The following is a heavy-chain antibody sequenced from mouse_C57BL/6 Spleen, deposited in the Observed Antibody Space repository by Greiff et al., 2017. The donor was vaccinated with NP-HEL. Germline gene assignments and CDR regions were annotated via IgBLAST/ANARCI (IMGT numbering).Heavy chain of an antibody. Sequence: QVQLQQSGAELVRPGASVTLSCKASGYTFTDYEMHWVKQTPVHGLEWIGAIDPETGGTAYNQKFKGKAILTADKSSSTAYMELRSLTAEDSAVYYCTRQVFDYWGQGTTLTVSS. CDR2: IDPETGGT. CDR3: TRQVFDY. V-gene: IGHV1-15*01. J-gene: IGHJ2*01. CDR1: GYTFTDYE.